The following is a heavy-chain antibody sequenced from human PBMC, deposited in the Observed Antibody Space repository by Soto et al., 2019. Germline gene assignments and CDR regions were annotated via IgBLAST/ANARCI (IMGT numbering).Heavy chain of an antibody. CDR3: ASQTGTTGNYYYGMDV. Sequence: QVQLVQSGAEVKKPGSSVKVSCKASGGTFSRYGISWVRQAPGQGLEWMGGIIPIFGTANYAQKFQGRVTITADESTSKAYMELSSLRSEDTAVYYCASQTGTTGNYYYGMDVWGQGTTVTVSS. D-gene: IGHD1-1*01. CDR2: IIPIFGTA. CDR1: GGTFSRYG. V-gene: IGHV1-69*12. J-gene: IGHJ6*02.